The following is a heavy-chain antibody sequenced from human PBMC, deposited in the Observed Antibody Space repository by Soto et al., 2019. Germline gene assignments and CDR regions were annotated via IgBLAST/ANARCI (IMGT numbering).Heavy chain of an antibody. CDR3: TTNPTPKLRSPVNV. CDR1: GDSVSSNSAA. D-gene: IGHD4-17*01. J-gene: IGHJ6*02. Sequence: PSQTLSLTCAISGDSVSSNSAAWNWIRQSPSRGLEWLGRTYYRSKWYNDYAVSVKSRITINPDTSKNQFSLQLNSVTPEDTAVYYCTTNPTPKLRSPVNVWGQGTTVTVSS. V-gene: IGHV6-1*01. CDR2: TYYRSKWYN.